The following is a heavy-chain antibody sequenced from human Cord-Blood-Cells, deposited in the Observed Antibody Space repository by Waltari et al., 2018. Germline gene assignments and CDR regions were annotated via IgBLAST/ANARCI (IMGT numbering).Heavy chain of an antibody. J-gene: IGHJ5*02. Sequence: QVQLVQSGAEVKKPGASVKVSCKASGYTFTSYDINWERQAPGQGLEWMGWMNPNSGNTGYAQKFQGRVTMTRNTSISTAYMELSSLRSEDTAVYYCARGQRYCSGGSCYTGWFDPWGQGTLVTVSS. CDR1: GYTFTSYD. V-gene: IGHV1-8*01. CDR2: MNPNSGNT. D-gene: IGHD2-15*01. CDR3: ARGQRYCSGGSCYTGWFDP.